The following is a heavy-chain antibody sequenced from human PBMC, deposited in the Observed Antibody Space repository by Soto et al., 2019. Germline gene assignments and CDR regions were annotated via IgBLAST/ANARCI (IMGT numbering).Heavy chain of an antibody. V-gene: IGHV3-23*01. J-gene: IGHJ4*02. CDR1: GFTFSRDG. Sequence: EVQLLESGGGLVQAGGSLRLSCAASGFTFSRDGMSWVRQAPGKGLEWVSLITDNGSSTYYADSVKGRFTISRDNTKNSLFLHMNSLRAEDTAVYYCAKERPTTTAFDYWGQGALVTVSS. D-gene: IGHD4-17*01. CDR3: AKERPTTTAFDY. CDR2: ITDNGSST.